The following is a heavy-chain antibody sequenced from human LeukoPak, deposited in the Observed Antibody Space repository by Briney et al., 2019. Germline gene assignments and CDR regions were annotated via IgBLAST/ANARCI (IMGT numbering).Heavy chain of an antibody. CDR2: INPNSGGT. V-gene: IGHV1-2*02. D-gene: IGHD2-15*01. CDR1: GYTFTGYY. CDR3: ARALGYCSGGSCYELCDY. J-gene: IGHJ4*02. Sequence: ASVKVSCKASGYTFTGYYMHWVRQAPGQGLEWMGWINPNSGGTNYAQKFQGRVTMTRDTSISTAYMELSRLRSDDTAVYYCARALGYCSGGSCYELCDYWGQGTLVTVSS.